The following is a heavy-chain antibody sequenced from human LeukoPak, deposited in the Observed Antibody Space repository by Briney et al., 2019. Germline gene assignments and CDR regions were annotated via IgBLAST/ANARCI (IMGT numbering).Heavy chain of an antibody. D-gene: IGHD5-24*01. J-gene: IGHJ4*02. CDR1: GGFIGSGGYY. CDR3: VRGAFLYNYGLDY. Sequence: SETMSLTCTVSGGFIGSGGYYWSWIRQHPGKGLEWIGYISYRGSTYYNPSLKSRVTISVDTSENQFSLKLNSLTAADTAVYYCVRGAFLYNYGLDYWGQGALASVSS. V-gene: IGHV4-31*03. CDR2: ISYRGST.